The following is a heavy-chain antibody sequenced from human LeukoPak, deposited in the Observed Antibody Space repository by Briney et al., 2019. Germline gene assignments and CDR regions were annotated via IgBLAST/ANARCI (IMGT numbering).Heavy chain of an antibody. CDR2: IYYSGST. Sequence: SETLSLTCTVSGGSISSSSYYWGWIRQPPGKGLEWIGSIYYSGSTYYNPSLKSRVTISVDTSKNQFSLKLSSVTAADTAVYYCARYGDDCSGGSCYVAYWGQGTLVTVSS. CDR1: GGSISSSSYY. J-gene: IGHJ4*02. CDR3: ARYGDDCSGGSCYVAY. V-gene: IGHV4-39*01. D-gene: IGHD2-15*01.